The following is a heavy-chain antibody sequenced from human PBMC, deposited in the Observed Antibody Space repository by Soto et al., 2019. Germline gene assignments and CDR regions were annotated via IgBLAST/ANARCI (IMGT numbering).Heavy chain of an antibody. CDR3: ARGPMIVVVRKDNLFDP. D-gene: IGHD3-22*01. CDR2: IYHSGST. CDR1: GGSISSGGYS. Sequence: SETLSLTCAVSGGSISSGGYSWSWIRQPPGKGLEWIGYIYHSGSTYYNPSLKSRVTISVDRSKNQFSLKLSSVTAADTAVYYCARGPMIVVVRKDNLFDPCGQGTLVTVSS. J-gene: IGHJ5*02. V-gene: IGHV4-30-2*01.